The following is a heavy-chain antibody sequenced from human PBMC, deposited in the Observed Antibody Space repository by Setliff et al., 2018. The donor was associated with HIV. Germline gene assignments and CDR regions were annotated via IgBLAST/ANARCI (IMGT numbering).Heavy chain of an antibody. CDR1: GGSIISSHW. V-gene: IGHV4-4*02. J-gene: IGHJ4*02. Sequence: PSETLSLTCTVSGGSIISSHWWSWVRQPPGKGLEWIGEIFHSGSPNYNPSLKSRLTISVDKSKNQFSLKLTSVTAADTAVYYCARVGLPYNSGRLDQWGQGSQVTVSS. CDR3: ARVGLPYNSGRLDQ. D-gene: IGHD5-18*01. CDR2: IFHSGSP.